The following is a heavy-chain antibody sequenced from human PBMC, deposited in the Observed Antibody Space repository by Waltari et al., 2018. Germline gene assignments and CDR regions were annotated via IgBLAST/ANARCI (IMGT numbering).Heavy chain of an antibody. V-gene: IGHV1-69*14. J-gene: IGHJ3*02. Sequence: QVQLVQSGAEVKKPGSSVKVSCKASGGTFSSYAISWVRQAPGQGLEWMGGVIPICGTANYEQKFQGRVTITADKSTSTAYMELSSLRSEDTAVYYCARGRITGTTFVAFDIWGQGTMVTVSS. CDR2: VIPICGTA. CDR3: ARGRITGTTFVAFDI. CDR1: GGTFSSYA. D-gene: IGHD1-7*01.